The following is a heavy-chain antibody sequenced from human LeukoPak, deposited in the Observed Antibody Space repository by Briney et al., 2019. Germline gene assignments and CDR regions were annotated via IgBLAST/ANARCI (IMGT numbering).Heavy chain of an antibody. Sequence: PGRSLRLSCAASGFTFDDYAMHWVRQAPGKGLEWVSGISWNSGSIGYADSVKGRFTISRDNAKNSLYLQMNSLRAEDTALYYCAKDSASSIITMIVPGTSGAFDYWGQGTLVTVSS. J-gene: IGHJ4*02. CDR3: AKDSASSIITMIVPGTSGAFDY. CDR1: GFTFDDYA. CDR2: ISWNSGSI. V-gene: IGHV3-9*01. D-gene: IGHD3-22*01.